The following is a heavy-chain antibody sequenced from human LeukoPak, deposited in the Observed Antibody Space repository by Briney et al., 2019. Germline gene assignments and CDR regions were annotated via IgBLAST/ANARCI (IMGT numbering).Heavy chain of an antibody. CDR1: GGSISSYY. D-gene: IGHD3-10*02. V-gene: IGHV4-4*07. CDR3: ARGSNVLYYYYMDV. CDR2: IYTSGST. J-gene: IGHJ6*03. Sequence: PSETLSLTCTVSGGSISSYYWSWIRQPAGKGLQWIGRIYTSGSTNYNPSLKSRVTMSVDTSKNQFSLKLSSVTAADTAVYYCARGSNVLYYYYMDVWGKGTTVTVSS.